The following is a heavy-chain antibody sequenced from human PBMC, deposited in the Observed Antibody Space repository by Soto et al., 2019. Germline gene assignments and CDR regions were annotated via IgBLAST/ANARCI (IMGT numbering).Heavy chain of an antibody. CDR2: IIPIFGTA. V-gene: IGHV1-69*06. CDR3: ARDRKDILTGYDTRWGLLDAFDI. Sequence: QVQLVQSGAEVKKPGSSVKVSCKASGGTFSSYAISWVRQAPGQGLEWMGGIIPIFGTANYAQKFQGRVTITADKSTSTAYMERSSLKSEDTAVYYCARDRKDILTGYDTRWGLLDAFDIWGQGTMVTVSS. CDR1: GGTFSSYA. J-gene: IGHJ3*02. D-gene: IGHD3-9*01.